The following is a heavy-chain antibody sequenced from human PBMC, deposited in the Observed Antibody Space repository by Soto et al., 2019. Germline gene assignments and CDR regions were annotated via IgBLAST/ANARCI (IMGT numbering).Heavy chain of an antibody. CDR1: GFTFSSYA. Sequence: EVQLLESGGGLVQPGGSLRLSCAASGFTFSSYAMSWVRQAPGKGLNWVSVISGSGGSTYYADSVKGRFTISREKSKNTMYLQMNSLGVEDTAVYYCAKGGMAARLVPWGQGTLVTVSS. CDR3: AKGGMAARLVP. J-gene: IGHJ5*02. V-gene: IGHV3-23*01. D-gene: IGHD6-6*01. CDR2: ISGSGGST.